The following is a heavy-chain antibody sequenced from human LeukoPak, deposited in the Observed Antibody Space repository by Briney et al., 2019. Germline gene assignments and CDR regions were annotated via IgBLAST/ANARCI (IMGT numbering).Heavy chain of an antibody. Sequence: ASVKVSCKASGYTFTSYGISWVRQAPGQGLEWMGWISAYNGNTNYAQKLQGRVTMTTDTSTSTAYMELRSLRSDDTAVYYCARDPYYDSIGYTYFDYWGQGTLVTVSS. CDR1: GYTFTSYG. CDR3: ARDPYYDSIGYTYFDY. D-gene: IGHD3-22*01. V-gene: IGHV1-18*01. CDR2: ISAYNGNT. J-gene: IGHJ4*02.